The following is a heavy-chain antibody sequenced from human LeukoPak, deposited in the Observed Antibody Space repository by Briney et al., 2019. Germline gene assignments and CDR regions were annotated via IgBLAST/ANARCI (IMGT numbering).Heavy chain of an antibody. D-gene: IGHD3-3*01. V-gene: IGHV4-59*08. CDR2: IYYSGST. Sequence: ASETLSLTCTVSGGSISSYYWSWIRQPPGKGLEWIGDIYYSGSTNYNPSLKSRVTISVDTSKNPFSLKLSSVTAADTAVYYCARGITIFGVVTPYYYYGMDVWGQGTTVTVSS. J-gene: IGHJ6*02. CDR3: ARGITIFGVVTPYYYYGMDV. CDR1: GGSISSYY.